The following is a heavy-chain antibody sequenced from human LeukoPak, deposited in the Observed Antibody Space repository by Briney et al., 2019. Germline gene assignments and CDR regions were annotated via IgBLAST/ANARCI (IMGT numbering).Heavy chain of an antibody. V-gene: IGHV3-30*02. CDR2: IRNDGGKT. CDR1: GFSFSSSG. J-gene: IGHJ6*03. Sequence: GGSLRLSCAASGFSFSSSGMHWVRQAPGKGLEWVAFIRNDGGKTYYADSAKGRFTISRDNSRHTLYLQMNSLRAEDTAVFYCAKDGVILAPGVYWYMDVWGRGTTVTVSS. D-gene: IGHD3-16*02. CDR3: AKDGVILAPGVYWYMDV.